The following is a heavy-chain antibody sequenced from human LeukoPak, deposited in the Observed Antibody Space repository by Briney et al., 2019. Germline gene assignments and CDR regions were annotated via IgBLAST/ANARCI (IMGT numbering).Heavy chain of an antibody. CDR1: GYTFINYG. CDR3: ATLLSIDRWFDP. Sequence: ASVKVSCKASGYTFINYGISWVRQAPGQGLEWMGWISAYNGNTNYAQKFQGRVTMTEDTSTDTAYMELSSLRSEDTAVYYCATLLSIDRWFDPWGQGTLVTVSS. J-gene: IGHJ5*02. D-gene: IGHD2-15*01. CDR2: ISAYNGNT. V-gene: IGHV1-18*01.